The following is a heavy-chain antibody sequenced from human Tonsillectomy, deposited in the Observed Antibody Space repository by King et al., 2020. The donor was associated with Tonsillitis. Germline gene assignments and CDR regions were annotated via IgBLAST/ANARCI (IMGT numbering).Heavy chain of an antibody. D-gene: IGHD4-17*01. CDR1: GGTFQHFG. V-gene: IGHV1-69*01. CDR2: ILPLFDTP. Sequence: GQLVQSGAEVKRPGSSVRVSCKLSGGTFQHFGFSWVRQVPGQGLEWMGGILPLFDTPNYAQKFQDRVSITADGSTATAYMELRNLRSEDTAVYYCSTIVTTTVVDYWGQGTLVTVSS. J-gene: IGHJ4*02. CDR3: STIVTTTVVDY.